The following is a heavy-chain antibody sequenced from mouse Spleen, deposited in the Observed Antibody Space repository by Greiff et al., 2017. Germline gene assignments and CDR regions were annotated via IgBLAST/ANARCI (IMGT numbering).Heavy chain of an antibody. CDR2: IYPGSGNT. CDR1: GYTFTDYY. V-gene: IGHV1-76*01. Sequence: QVHVKQSGPELVRPGASVKLSCKASGYTFTDYYINWVKQRPGQGLEWIARIYPGSGNTYYNEKFKGKATLTAEKSSSTAYMQLSSLTSEDSAVYFCARSSNFWYFDVWGTGTTVTVSS. J-gene: IGHJ1*03. CDR3: ARSSNFWYFDV. D-gene: IGHD2-5*01.